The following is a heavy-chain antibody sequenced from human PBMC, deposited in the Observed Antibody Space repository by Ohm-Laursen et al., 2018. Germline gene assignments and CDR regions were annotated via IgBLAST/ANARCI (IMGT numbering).Heavy chain of an antibody. CDR1: GGSISSSNYY. CDR3: ARIMTTVDY. J-gene: IGHJ4*02. CDR2: IYYSGST. D-gene: IGHD3-16*01. V-gene: IGHV4-39*01. Sequence: PSETLSLTCSVSGGSISSSNYYWGWIRQPPGKGLEWIGSIYYSGSTYYNPSLKSRVTMSVDTSKNQFSLKLSSVTAADTAVFFCARIMTTVDYWGQGTLVTVSS.